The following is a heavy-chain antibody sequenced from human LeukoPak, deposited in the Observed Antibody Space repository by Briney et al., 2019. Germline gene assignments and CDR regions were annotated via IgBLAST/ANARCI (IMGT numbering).Heavy chain of an antibody. CDR3: TRVNPDSSGYYYRY. CDR1: GFTFGDYA. Sequence: GGSLRLSCTASGFTFGDYAMSWFRQAPGKGLEWVGFIRSKAYGGTTEYAASVKGRFTISRDDSKSIAYLQMNSMKTEDTAVYYCTRVNPDSSGYYYRYWGQGTLVTVSS. CDR2: IRSKAYGGTT. D-gene: IGHD3-22*01. V-gene: IGHV3-49*03. J-gene: IGHJ4*02.